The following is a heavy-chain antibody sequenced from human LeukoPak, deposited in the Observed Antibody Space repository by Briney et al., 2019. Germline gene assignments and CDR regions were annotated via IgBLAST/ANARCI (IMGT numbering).Heavy chain of an antibody. CDR2: IKEDESEK. Sequence: PGGSLRLSCEGSAFIFSRYWMSWARQAPGKGLEWVANIKEDESEKYFVDSVKGRFTMSRDNAKNSLYLQMNSLRAEDTAVYYCAKGVDYCSGGSCPADYWGPGTLVTVSS. D-gene: IGHD2-15*01. CDR1: AFIFSRYW. J-gene: IGHJ4*02. CDR3: AKGVDYCSGGSCPADY. V-gene: IGHV3-7*01.